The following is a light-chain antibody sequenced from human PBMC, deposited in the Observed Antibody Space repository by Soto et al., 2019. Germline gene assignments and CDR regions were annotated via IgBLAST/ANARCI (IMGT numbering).Light chain of an antibody. V-gene: IGLV2-11*01. Sequence: QPVLTQPRSVSGSPGQSVAISCTATSSDVGGFDFVSWYQQHPGKAPKLVIYDVSKRPSGVPDRFSGSRSGDTASLTISGLQAEDEADYYCCLYTASYSVFGGGTQLTVL. J-gene: IGLJ3*02. CDR3: CLYTASYSV. CDR2: DVS. CDR1: SSDVGGFDF.